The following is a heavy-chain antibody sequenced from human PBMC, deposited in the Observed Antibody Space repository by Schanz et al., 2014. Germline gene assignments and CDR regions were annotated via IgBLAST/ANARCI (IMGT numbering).Heavy chain of an antibody. Sequence: QVQLQESGPGLVKPSQTLSLTCVVSGGSISSGVWWTWARQSPGKGLEWIGEIFHSGTTNYNPSLESRVTISVDKSKNQFSLILSSMTAADTAVYYCTRSTLWSYDVWGRGTMVIVSS. CDR2: IFHSGTT. J-gene: IGHJ3*01. CDR3: TRSTLWSYDV. CDR1: GGSISSGVW. V-gene: IGHV4-4*02. D-gene: IGHD2-21*01.